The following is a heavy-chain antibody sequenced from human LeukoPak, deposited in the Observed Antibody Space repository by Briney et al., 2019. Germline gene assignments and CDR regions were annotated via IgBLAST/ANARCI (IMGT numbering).Heavy chain of an antibody. Sequence: SETLSLTCTVSGYSISSGYYWGWIRQPPGKGLEWIGSIYHSGSTYYNPSLKSRVTISVDTSKNQFSLKLSSVTAADTAVYYCARGPPGWYSSSWYAPFDPWGQGTLVTVSS. CDR3: ARGPPGWYSSSWYAPFDP. CDR2: IYHSGST. J-gene: IGHJ5*02. D-gene: IGHD6-13*01. CDR1: GYSISSGYY. V-gene: IGHV4-38-2*02.